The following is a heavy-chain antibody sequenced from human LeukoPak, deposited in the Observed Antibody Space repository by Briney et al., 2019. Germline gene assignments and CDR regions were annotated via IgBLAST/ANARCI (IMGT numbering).Heavy chain of an antibody. V-gene: IGHV3-23*01. CDR3: AKDTRITIFGVTSYFDY. CDR1: GFSFSSYA. D-gene: IGHD3-3*01. Sequence: PGGSLRLSCAASGFSFSSYAMSWVRQAPGKGLEWVSAISGSGGSTYYADSVKGRFTISRDNSKSTLYLQMNSLRAEDTAVYYCAKDTRITIFGVTSYFDYWGQGTLVTVSS. J-gene: IGHJ4*02. CDR2: ISGSGGST.